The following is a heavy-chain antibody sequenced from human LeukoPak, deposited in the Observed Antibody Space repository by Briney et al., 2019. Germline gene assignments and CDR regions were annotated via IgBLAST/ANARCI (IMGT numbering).Heavy chain of an antibody. Sequence: VASVKVSCKASEYTFTDYAINWVRQAPGQRLEWMGWINAGNGNTRYSQRFQGRVTITRDTSASTAYMELSSLTSEDTAVYYCARDPGWDDAFDIWGQGTMVTVSS. D-gene: IGHD1-26*01. CDR2: INAGNGNT. CDR3: ARDPGWDDAFDI. J-gene: IGHJ3*02. V-gene: IGHV1-3*01. CDR1: EYTFTDYA.